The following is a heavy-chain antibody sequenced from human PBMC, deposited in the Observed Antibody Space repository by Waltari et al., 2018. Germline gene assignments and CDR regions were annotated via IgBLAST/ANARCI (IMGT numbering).Heavy chain of an antibody. CDR1: GFHFSSFW. V-gene: IGHV3-74*01. CDR2: IKNDGSDS. CDR3: AKDLHWGQSDY. D-gene: IGHD3-16*01. J-gene: IGHJ4*02. Sequence: EVQLVESGGGLVQPGGSLRLTCAASGFHFSSFWMPGVRQVPGEGLVWVARIKNDGSDSGYADSVKGRFTISRDNAKNTLYLEMNSLRVEDTAVYYCAKDLHWGQSDYWGQGTLVTVSS.